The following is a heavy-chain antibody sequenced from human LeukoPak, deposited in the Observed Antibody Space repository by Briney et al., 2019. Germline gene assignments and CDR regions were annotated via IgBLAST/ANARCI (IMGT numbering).Heavy chain of an antibody. CDR2: ISHDGGRP. Sequence: GGSLRLPCAASGFTFSSYGMHWVRQAPGKGLEWVAVISHDGGRPSYADSVKGRFTISRDNSKNTLYLQMSSLGPEDTAVYYCAKGRTIWWWFDASAIWGQGTMVTVSS. CDR3: AKGRTIWWWFDASAI. J-gene: IGHJ3*02. V-gene: IGHV3-30*18. D-gene: IGHD2-21*01. CDR1: GFTFSSYG.